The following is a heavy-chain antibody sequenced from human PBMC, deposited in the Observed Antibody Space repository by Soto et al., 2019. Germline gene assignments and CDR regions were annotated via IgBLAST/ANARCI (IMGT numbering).Heavy chain of an antibody. CDR3: AAGEFSGSYYLYYYYGMDV. Sequence: ASVKVSCTASGYTFTSYYMHWVRQAPGQGLEWMGIINPSGGNTNYAQKFQERVTITRDMSTSTAYMELSSLRSEDTAVYYCAAGEFSGSYYLYYYYGMDVWGQGTTVTVSS. CDR1: GYTFTSYY. CDR2: INPSGGNT. V-gene: IGHV1-46*01. D-gene: IGHD1-26*01. J-gene: IGHJ6*02.